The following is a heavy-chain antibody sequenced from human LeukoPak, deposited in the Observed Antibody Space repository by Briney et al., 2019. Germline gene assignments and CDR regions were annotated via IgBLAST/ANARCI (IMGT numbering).Heavy chain of an antibody. V-gene: IGHV4-4*02. CDR2: IYHSGST. CDR1: GGSISSSSW. J-gene: IGHJ2*01. CDR3: ARKSYSEPWYFDL. D-gene: IGHD3-10*01. Sequence: PSGTLSLTCAVSGGSISSSSWWSWVRQPPGKGLEWIGEIYHSGSTNYNPSLKSRVTISVDKSKNQFSLKLSSVTAADTAVYYCARKSYSEPWYFDLWGRGTLVTVSS.